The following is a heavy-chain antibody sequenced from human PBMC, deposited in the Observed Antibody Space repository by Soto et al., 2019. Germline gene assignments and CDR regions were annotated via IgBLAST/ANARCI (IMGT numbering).Heavy chain of an antibody. D-gene: IGHD3-10*01. CDR3: ARGELLWFGELLR. CDR1: GYTFTSYE. CDR2: MNPNSGDT. Sequence: QVQLVQSGAEVKKPGASVKVSCKASGYTFTSYEINWVRQATGQGLEWMGWMNPNSGDTGYAQKFQGRVTMNRNTSMSTAYMELSSLRSEDTAVYYCARGELLWFGELLRWGQGTLVTVSS. V-gene: IGHV1-8*01. J-gene: IGHJ4*02.